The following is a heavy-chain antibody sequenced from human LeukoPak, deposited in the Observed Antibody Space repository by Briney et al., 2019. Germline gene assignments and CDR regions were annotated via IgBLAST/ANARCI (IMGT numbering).Heavy chain of an antibody. D-gene: IGHD2-2*01. Sequence: SETLSLTCTVSGGSVGSGSYYWSWIRQPPGKGLEWIGYIYYSGSTNYNPSLKSRVTISVDTSKNQFSLKLSSVTAADTAVYYCARGDCSSTSCPIGWFDPWGQGTLVTVSS. J-gene: IGHJ5*02. CDR3: ARGDCSSTSCPIGWFDP. CDR1: GGSVGSGSYY. CDR2: IYYSGST. V-gene: IGHV4-61*01.